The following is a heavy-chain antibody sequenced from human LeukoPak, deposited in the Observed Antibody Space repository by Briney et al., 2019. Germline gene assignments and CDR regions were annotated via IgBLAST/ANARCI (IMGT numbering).Heavy chain of an antibody. V-gene: IGHV1-69*04. J-gene: IGHJ5*02. CDR3: ARILTGQNWFDP. CDR1: GGTFSSYA. D-gene: IGHD3-9*01. Sequence: GASVKVSCKASGGTFSSYAISWVRQAPGQGLEWMGRIIPILGIANYAQKFQGRVTITADKSTSTAYMELSSLRSEDTAVYYCARILTGQNWFDPWGQGTLVTVSS. CDR2: IIPILGIA.